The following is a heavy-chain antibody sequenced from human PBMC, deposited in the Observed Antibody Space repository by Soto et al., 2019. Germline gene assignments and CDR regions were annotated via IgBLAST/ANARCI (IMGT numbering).Heavy chain of an antibody. J-gene: IGHJ5*02. CDR2: INPSGGST. CDR1: VYTFTSYY. D-gene: IGHD3-3*01. V-gene: IGHV1-46*03. Sequence: ASVKVSCKASVYTFTSYYMHWVRQAPGQGLEWMGIINPSGGSTSYAQKFQGRVTMTRDTSTSTVHLVLSSLRSEDTAVYYCARGYYDFWSGYYPTAGPWSQGTLVTVSS. CDR3: ARGYYDFWSGYYPTAGP.